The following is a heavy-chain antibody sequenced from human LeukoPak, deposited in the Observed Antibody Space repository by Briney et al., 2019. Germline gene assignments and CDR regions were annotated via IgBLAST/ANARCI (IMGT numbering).Heavy chain of an antibody. J-gene: IGHJ4*02. Sequence: GPLRLSFAASGFPFSSHGMSWVRPAPGKGLEWVSAISGRGSSTYYADSVKGRFTISRDNSKNTLYLQTNSLRAEDTAVYYCAKVRGYSANECSFDYWGQGTVVTVSS. CDR3: AKVRGYSANECSFDY. CDR2: ISGRGSST. V-gene: IGHV3-23*01. D-gene: IGHD5-12*01. CDR1: GFPFSSHG.